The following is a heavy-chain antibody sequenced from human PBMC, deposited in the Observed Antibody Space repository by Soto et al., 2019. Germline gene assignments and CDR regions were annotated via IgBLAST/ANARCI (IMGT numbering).Heavy chain of an antibody. CDR2: IYYSGST. CDR1: GGSISSYY. V-gene: IGHV4-59*08. CDR3: ARRYGGTFDY. D-gene: IGHD2-15*01. J-gene: IGHJ4*02. Sequence: QVQLQESGPGLVKPSETLSLTCTVSGGSISSYYWSWIRQPPGKGLEWIGYIYYSGSTNHNPSLNGGVTISVATSKNQFSLKLSSVTAADTAVYYCARRYGGTFDYWGQGTLVTVSS.